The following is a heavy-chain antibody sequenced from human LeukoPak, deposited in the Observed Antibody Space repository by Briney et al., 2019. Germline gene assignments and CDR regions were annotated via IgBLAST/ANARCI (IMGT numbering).Heavy chain of an antibody. J-gene: IGHJ4*02. CDR3: ARSIAAAVMSFEY. CDR1: GYTFTGYY. CDR2: INPNSGGT. Sequence: ASVKVSCKASGYTFTGYYMHWVRQAPGQGLEWMGWINPNSGGTNYAQKFQGRVTMTRDTSISTAYMELSRLRPDDTAVYYRARSIAAAVMSFEYWGQGTLVTVSS. V-gene: IGHV1-2*02. D-gene: IGHD6-13*01.